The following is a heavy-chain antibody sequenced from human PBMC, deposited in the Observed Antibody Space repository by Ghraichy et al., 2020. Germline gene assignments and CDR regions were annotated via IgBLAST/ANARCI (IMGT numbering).Heavy chain of an antibody. D-gene: IGHD1-26*01. Sequence: GESLNISCAASGFTFSSYAMSWVRQAPGKGLEWVSAISGSGGSTYYADSVKGRFTISRDNSKNTLYLQMNSLRAEDTAVYYCAADSGGSYFRTSYYYYGMDVWGQGTTVTVSS. CDR2: ISGSGGST. V-gene: IGHV3-23*01. CDR3: AADSGGSYFRTSYYYYGMDV. CDR1: GFTFSSYA. J-gene: IGHJ6*02.